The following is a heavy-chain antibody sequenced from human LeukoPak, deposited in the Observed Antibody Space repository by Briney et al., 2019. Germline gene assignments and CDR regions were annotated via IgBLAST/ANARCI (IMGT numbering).Heavy chain of an antibody. Sequence: PSETLSLTCTVSGGSISSGDYYWSWIRQPPGKGLEWTGYIYYSGSTYYNPSLKSRVTISVDTSKNQFSLKLSSVTAADTAVYYCARGSPVVTHFDYWGQGTLVTVSS. D-gene: IGHD4-23*01. V-gene: IGHV4-30-4*01. CDR2: IYYSGST. CDR1: GGSISSGDYY. J-gene: IGHJ4*02. CDR3: ARGSPVVTHFDY.